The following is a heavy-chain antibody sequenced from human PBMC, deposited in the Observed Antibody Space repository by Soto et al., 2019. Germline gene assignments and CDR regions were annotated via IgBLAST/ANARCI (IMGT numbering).Heavy chain of an antibody. Sequence: GGPLRLSCAASVFTFSSYATSWVRQAPGKGLEWVSAISGSGGSTYYADSVKGRFTISRDNSKNTLYLQMNSLRAEDTAVYYCAKDRRYDILTGYCYFDYWGQGTLVTSPQ. V-gene: IGHV3-23*01. D-gene: IGHD3-9*01. J-gene: IGHJ4*02. CDR2: ISGSGGST. CDR3: AKDRRYDILTGYCYFDY. CDR1: VFTFSSYA.